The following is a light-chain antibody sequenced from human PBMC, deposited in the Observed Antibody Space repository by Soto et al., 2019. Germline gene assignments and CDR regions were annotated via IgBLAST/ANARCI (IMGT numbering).Light chain of an antibody. J-gene: IGKJ4*01. CDR2: GAS. CDR1: QSVSSSY. Sequence: EIVLTQSPGTLSLSPGERATLSCRASQSVSSSYLAWYQQKPGQAPRLLIYGASSRATGIPDRFSGSGSGXXXXXTXSRLEPEDFAVYYCQQYGSSPTFGGGTKVEIK. CDR3: QQYGSSPT. V-gene: IGKV3-20*01.